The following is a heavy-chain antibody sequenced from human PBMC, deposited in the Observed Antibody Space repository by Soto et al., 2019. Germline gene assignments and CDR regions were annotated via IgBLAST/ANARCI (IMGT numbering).Heavy chain of an antibody. J-gene: IGHJ5*02. D-gene: IGHD1-20*01. Sequence: QVQLVESGGGVVQPGRSLRLSCAASGFTFSSYGMHWIRQAPGKGLEWVAFTWYDGRNTYYADSVKGRFIISRDNSNNTLYLQLHSLRAEDTAVYYCARDFGYTWKSHWFDPWGQGTLVTVSS. V-gene: IGHV3-33*01. CDR1: GFTFSSYG. CDR3: ARDFGYTWKSHWFDP. CDR2: TWYDGRNT.